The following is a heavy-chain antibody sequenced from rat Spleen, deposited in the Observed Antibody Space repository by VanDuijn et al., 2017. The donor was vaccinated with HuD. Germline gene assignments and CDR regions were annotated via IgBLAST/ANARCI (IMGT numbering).Heavy chain of an antibody. Sequence: EVQLVESGGGLVQPGRSMKLSCAASGFTYSNYYMAWVRQAPTKGLEWVASINIGGGNTYYRGSVKGRFTISRDNAKSTLYLQMDSLKSEDTATYYCVRLLGAPDWYFDFWGPGTMDTVSS. CDR2: INIGGGNT. V-gene: IGHV5-25*01. D-gene: IGHD5-1*01. J-gene: IGHJ1*01. CDR3: VRLLGAPDWYFDF. CDR1: GFTYSNYY.